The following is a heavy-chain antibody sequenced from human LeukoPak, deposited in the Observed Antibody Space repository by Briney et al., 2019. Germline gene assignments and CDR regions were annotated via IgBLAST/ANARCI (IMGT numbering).Heavy chain of an antibody. J-gene: IGHJ4*02. CDR3: ARDRAGLSDY. V-gene: IGHV3-21*01. CDR2: ITGRSSYI. Sequence: GGSLRLSCATAGFSFYRYSLIWVRQAPGKGLEWVASITGRSSYIYYADSVKGRFTVSRDNAKNSLYLQMNSLRAEDTAVYYCARDRAGLSDYWGQGTLVTVSS. D-gene: IGHD3-10*01. CDR1: GFSFYRYS.